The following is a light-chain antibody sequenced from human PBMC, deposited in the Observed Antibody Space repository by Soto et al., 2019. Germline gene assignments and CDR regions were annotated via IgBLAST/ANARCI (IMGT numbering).Light chain of an antibody. CDR1: QSVSSY. J-gene: IGKJ5*01. CDR2: DAS. V-gene: IGKV3-11*01. CDR3: QQRSNWPIT. Sequence: ESVLTQSPATISSSPGERATLYCXASQSVSSYLAWYQQKPGQAPRLLIYDASNRATGIPARFSGSGSGTDFTLTISSLEPEDFAVYYCQQRSNWPITFGQGTRLEIK.